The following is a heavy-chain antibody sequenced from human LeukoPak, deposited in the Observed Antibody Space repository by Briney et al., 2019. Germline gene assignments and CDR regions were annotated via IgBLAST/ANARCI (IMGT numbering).Heavy chain of an antibody. CDR1: GFSFSNYS. Sequence: QPGGSLRLSCAASGFSFSNYSMSWVRQAPGKGLEWVSTISGGGTGTYYADSVKGRFTISRDNSKNTVFLQFNSLRAEDTAVYYCAKGRGTTVTAAANYWGQGTLVIVSS. CDR3: AKGRGTTVTAAANY. D-gene: IGHD4-17*01. V-gene: IGHV3-23*01. CDR2: ISGGGTGT. J-gene: IGHJ4*02.